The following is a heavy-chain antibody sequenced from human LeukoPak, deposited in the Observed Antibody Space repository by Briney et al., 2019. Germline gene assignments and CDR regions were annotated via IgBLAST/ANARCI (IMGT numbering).Heavy chain of an antibody. D-gene: IGHD2-15*01. V-gene: IGHV5-51*01. Sequence: GESLKISCKGSGYSFTSYWIGWVRQMPGKGLEWIGIIYPGDSDTRYSPSFQGQVTISDDKSISTAYLQWDSLKASDTAIYYCARSGVVGGAYYFDYWGQGTLVTVSS. CDR2: IYPGDSDT. J-gene: IGHJ4*02. CDR3: ARSGVVGGAYYFDY. CDR1: GYSFTSYW.